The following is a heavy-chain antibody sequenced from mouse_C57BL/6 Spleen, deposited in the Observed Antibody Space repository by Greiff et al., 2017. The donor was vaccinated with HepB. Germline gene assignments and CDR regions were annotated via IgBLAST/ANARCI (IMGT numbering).Heavy chain of an antibody. CDR2: IHPNDGGT. CDR3: APIYYEYDAFDY. D-gene: IGHD2-4*01. J-gene: IGHJ2*01. V-gene: IGHV1-64*01. CDR1: GYTFTDYW. Sequence: QVQLQQPGAELVKPGASVKLSCTASGYTFTDYWMHWVKQRPGQGLEWIGMIHPNDGGTNYNEKFKSKATLTVDTSSSTAYMQLSSLTSEDSAVYYCAPIYYEYDAFDYWGKGTTLTVAS.